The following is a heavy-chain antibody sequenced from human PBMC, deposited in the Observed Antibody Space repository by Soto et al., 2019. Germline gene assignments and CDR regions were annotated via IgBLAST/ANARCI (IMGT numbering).Heavy chain of an antibody. CDR1: GFTVSSNY. D-gene: IGHD6-6*01. V-gene: IGHV3-53*01. Sequence: PGGSLRLSCAASGFTVSSNYMSWVRQAPGKGLEWVSVIYCGGSTYYADSVKGRFTISRDNSKNTLYLQMNSLRAEDTAVYYCARIDSSSAEAAEYYYYGMDVWGQGTTVTVSS. CDR2: IYCGGST. CDR3: ARIDSSSAEAAEYYYYGMDV. J-gene: IGHJ6*02.